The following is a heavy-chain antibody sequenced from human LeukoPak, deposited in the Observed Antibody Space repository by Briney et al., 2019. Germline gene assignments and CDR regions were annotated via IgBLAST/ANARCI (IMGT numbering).Heavy chain of an antibody. CDR1: GGSISSGNSY. J-gene: IGHJ4*02. V-gene: IGHV4-30-4*01. Sequence: PSQPLSLTCSVSGGSISSGNSYWRWIRQPPGKGLEWIGYISYSWCTYNASLKSRVSVSIDTSNNRFSLKLTSMTAADTAIYYCARVQMATIFDSWGQGTLVTVSS. D-gene: IGHD5-24*01. CDR3: ARVQMATIFDS. CDR2: ISYSWCT.